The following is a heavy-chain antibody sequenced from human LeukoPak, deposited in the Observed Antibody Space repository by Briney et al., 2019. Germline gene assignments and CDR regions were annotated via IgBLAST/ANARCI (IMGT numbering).Heavy chain of an antibody. CDR1: GGSISSLY. CDR3: ARHRAYSSSSPFDY. Sequence: SETLSLTCSVSGGSISSLYWSWIRQPPGKGLEWIGYIYYTGSTNYNPSLKSRVTMFVDMSKNQFSLRLSSVTAADTAVYYCARHRAYSSSSPFDYWGQGTLVTGSS. V-gene: IGHV4-59*08. CDR2: IYYTGST. D-gene: IGHD6-6*01. J-gene: IGHJ4*02.